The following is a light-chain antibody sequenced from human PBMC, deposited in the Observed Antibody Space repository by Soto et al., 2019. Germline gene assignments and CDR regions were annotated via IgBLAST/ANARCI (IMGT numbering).Light chain of an antibody. CDR3: QQYGRLALS. CDR1: QSLTNSF. Sequence: EILLTQSPGTLSLSPGDRATLSCRASQSLTNSFLAWYQQKPGQTPRLLIYGASFRATDIPDRFSGSGSGTDFTLTISILEPEDFAVYFCQQYGRLALSFGGGTMVEIK. CDR2: GAS. V-gene: IGKV3-20*01. J-gene: IGKJ4*01.